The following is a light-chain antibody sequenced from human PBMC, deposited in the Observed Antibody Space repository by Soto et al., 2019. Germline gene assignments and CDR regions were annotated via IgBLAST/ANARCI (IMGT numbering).Light chain of an antibody. Sequence: MTQSPSILSASIGARVTITCRASQSISSWLAWYQQKPGQSPQLLISLATNRASGVPDRFSAIGSGTDGTMQLCRVEAEDGGVYDGMQALQTPFTFGGGTKVDIK. CDR1: QSISSW. CDR3: MQALQTPFT. J-gene: IGKJ4*01. CDR2: LAT. V-gene: IGKV2-28*01.